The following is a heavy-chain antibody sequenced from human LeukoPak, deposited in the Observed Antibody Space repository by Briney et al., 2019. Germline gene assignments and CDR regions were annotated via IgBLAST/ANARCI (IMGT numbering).Heavy chain of an antibody. V-gene: IGHV4-4*07. CDR3: ARRSNWNYALEFDP. D-gene: IGHD1-7*01. CDR2: IYTSGST. J-gene: IGHJ5*02. Sequence: PSETLSLTCTVSGGSISSYYWSWIRQPAGKGLEWIGRIYTSGSTNYNPSLKSRVTISVDKSKNQFSLKLSSVTAADTAVYYCARRSNWNYALEFDPWGQGTLVTVSS. CDR1: GGSISSYY.